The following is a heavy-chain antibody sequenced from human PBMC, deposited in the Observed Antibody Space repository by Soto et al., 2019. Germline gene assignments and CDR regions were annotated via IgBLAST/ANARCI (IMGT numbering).Heavy chain of an antibody. V-gene: IGHV4-31*03. Sequence: QVQMQESDAGLVKASQTLSLTCTVSGGSVSSGAYYWTWIRQRPGKGLEWIGYIYYSGSTYHSPPLKSRLSISRDTSRNQFSLRLSSVTAADTAMYYCARARLRAVYAFDIWGQGTMVTVSS. CDR1: GGSVSSGAYY. CDR2: IYYSGST. J-gene: IGHJ3*02. CDR3: ARARLRAVYAFDI. D-gene: IGHD5-12*01.